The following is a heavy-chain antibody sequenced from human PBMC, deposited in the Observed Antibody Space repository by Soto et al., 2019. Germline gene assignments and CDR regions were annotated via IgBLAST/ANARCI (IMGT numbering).Heavy chain of an antibody. CDR3: ARSIDSSGYYFSNC. CDR1: GGSISSYY. J-gene: IGHJ4*02. V-gene: IGHV4-59*01. Sequence: SETLSLTCTVSGGSISSYYWSWIRQSPGKGLEWIGYIHYSGSTNYNPSPKSRVTISVDTSRNQFSLKLSSVTAADTAVYHCARSIDSSGYYFSNCWGQGTLVTVSS. D-gene: IGHD3-22*01. CDR2: IHYSGST.